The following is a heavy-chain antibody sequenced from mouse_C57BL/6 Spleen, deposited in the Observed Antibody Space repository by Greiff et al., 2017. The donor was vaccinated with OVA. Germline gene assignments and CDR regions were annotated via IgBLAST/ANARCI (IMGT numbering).Heavy chain of an antibody. CDR3: ARWGLLPPWYFDV. CDR2: IHPNSGST. V-gene: IGHV1-64*01. Sequence: VQLQQPGAELVKPGASVKLSCKASGYTFTSYWMHWVKQRPGQGLEWIGMIHPNSGSTNYNEKFKSKATLTVDKSSSTAYMQLSSLTSEDSAVYYCARWGLLPPWYFDVWGTGTTVTVSS. J-gene: IGHJ1*03. CDR1: GYTFTSYW. D-gene: IGHD2-3*01.